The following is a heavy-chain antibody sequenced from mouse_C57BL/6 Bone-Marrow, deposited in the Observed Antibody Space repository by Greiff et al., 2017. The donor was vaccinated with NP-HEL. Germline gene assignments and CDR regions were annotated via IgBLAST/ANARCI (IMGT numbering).Heavy chain of an antibody. D-gene: IGHD2-5*01. Sequence: QVQLQQPGAELVRPGTSVKLSCKASGYTFTSYWMHWVKQRPGQGLEWIGVIDPSDSYTNYNQKFKGKATLTVDTSSSTAYMQLSSLTSEDSAVYYCARSPYYSNPYYFDYWGQGTTLTVSS. J-gene: IGHJ2*01. CDR1: GYTFTSYW. V-gene: IGHV1-59*01. CDR2: IDPSDSYT. CDR3: ARSPYYSNPYYFDY.